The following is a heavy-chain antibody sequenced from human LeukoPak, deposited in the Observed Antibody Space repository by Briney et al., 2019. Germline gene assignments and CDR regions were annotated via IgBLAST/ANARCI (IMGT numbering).Heavy chain of an antibody. CDR2: ISGSGGST. CDR1: GFTFSSYA. J-gene: IGHJ4*02. CDR3: AKGRAVAGEFDY. D-gene: IGHD6-19*01. V-gene: IGHV3-23*01. Sequence: GGSLRLSCAASGFTFSSYAMSWVRQAPGKGLGWVSAISGSGGSTYYADSVKGRFTISRDNSKNTLYLQMNSLRAEDTAVYYCAKGRAVAGEFDYWGQGTLVTVSS.